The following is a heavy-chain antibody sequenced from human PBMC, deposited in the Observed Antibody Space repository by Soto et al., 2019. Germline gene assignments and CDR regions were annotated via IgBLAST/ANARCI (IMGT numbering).Heavy chain of an antibody. CDR3: ARSSDTVAGIYYYYYGMDV. V-gene: IGHV3-30-3*01. J-gene: IGHJ6*02. CDR2: ISYDGSNK. CDR1: GFTFSSYA. D-gene: IGHD6-19*01. Sequence: PGGSLRLSCAASGFTFSSYAMHWVRQAPGKGLEWVAVISYDGSNKYYADSVKGRFTISRDNSKNTLYLQMNSLRAEDTAVYYCARSSDTVAGIYYYYYGMDVWGQGTTVTVSS.